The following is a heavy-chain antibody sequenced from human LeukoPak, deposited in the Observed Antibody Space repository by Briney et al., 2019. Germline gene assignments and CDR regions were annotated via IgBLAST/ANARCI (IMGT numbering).Heavy chain of an antibody. Sequence: GGSLRLSCAASGFTFSSYGMHWIRQAPGKGLEWVAFIRDDGSIIYNADSVKGRFTISRDNSKNTLYLQMNSLRADDTAVYYCARDFAGTYYYDSRAFDIWGQGTMVTVSS. V-gene: IGHV3-30*02. D-gene: IGHD3-22*01. J-gene: IGHJ3*02. CDR1: GFTFSSYG. CDR3: ARDFAGTYYYDSRAFDI. CDR2: IRDDGSII.